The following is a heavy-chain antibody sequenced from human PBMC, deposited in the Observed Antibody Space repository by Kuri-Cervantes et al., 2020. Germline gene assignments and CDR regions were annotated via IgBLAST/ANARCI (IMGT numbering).Heavy chain of an antibody. CDR1: GFTFSSHA. D-gene: IGHD3-16*01. V-gene: IGHV3-64*02. Sequence: GGSLRLSCAASGFTFSSHAMHWVRQAPGKGLEYVSAISSNGGNTYSADSVKGRFTISRDNSKNTLYLQMGSLRAEDMAVYYCARVGAYYYYYMDVWGKGTTVTVSS. CDR2: ISSNGGNT. CDR3: ARVGAYYYYYMDV. J-gene: IGHJ6*03.